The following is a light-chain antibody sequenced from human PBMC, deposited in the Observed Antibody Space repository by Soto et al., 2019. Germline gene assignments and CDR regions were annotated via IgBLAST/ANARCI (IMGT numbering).Light chain of an antibody. Sequence: EIVLTQSPATLSLSPGERATLSCRASQSVSSYLAWYQQKPGQAPRLLIYDASNRATGIPPRFSGSRYGTDFTLTISSLEPDDFAVYYCQQRRSFGQGTRLEIK. J-gene: IGKJ5*01. V-gene: IGKV3-11*01. CDR1: QSVSSY. CDR2: DAS. CDR3: QQRRS.